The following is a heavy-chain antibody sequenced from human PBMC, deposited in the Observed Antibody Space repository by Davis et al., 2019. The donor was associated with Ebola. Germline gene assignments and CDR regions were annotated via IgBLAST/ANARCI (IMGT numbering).Heavy chain of an antibody. CDR1: GFTFSNYA. CDR3: AKGYDILTGYLDY. V-gene: IGHV3-23*01. J-gene: IGHJ4*02. D-gene: IGHD3-9*01. CDR2: ISGIDDLT. Sequence: PGGSLRLSCAASGFTFSNYAMSWVRQAPGQGLEWVSAISGIDDLTYYADSVKGRFTISSDNSKSTLYLQMNRLRAEDTAVYYCAKGYDILTGYLDYWGQGTLVTVSS.